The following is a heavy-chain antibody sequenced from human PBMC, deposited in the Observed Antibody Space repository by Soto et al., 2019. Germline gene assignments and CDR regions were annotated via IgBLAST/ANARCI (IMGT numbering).Heavy chain of an antibody. CDR1: GFTFSSYG. CDR2: ISYDGSNK. V-gene: IGHV3-30*18. J-gene: IGHJ6*02. CDR3: AKDVVVGATPGLGDYYYYYGMDV. Sequence: GGSLRLSCAASGFTFSSYGMHWVRQAPGKGLEWVALISYDGSNKYYADSVKGRFTISRDNSKNTLYLQMNSLRAEDTAVYYCAKDVVVGATPGLGDYYYYYGMDVWGQETTVTVSS. D-gene: IGHD1-26*01.